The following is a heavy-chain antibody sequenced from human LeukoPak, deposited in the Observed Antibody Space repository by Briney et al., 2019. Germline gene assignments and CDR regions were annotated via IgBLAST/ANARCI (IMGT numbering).Heavy chain of an antibody. J-gene: IGHJ4*02. CDR1: GFTVSSNY. V-gene: IGHV3-53*01. CDR2: IYSDGST. D-gene: IGHD2-8*01. Sequence: PGGSLRLSCAASGFTVSSNYMSWVRQAPGTGLEWVSEIYSDGSTYYTASVKGRFSISRDKSKNTVYLQTNSLKTEDTAVYYCTRHREVVLMVYAMNDQFDYWGQGTLVTVSS. CDR3: TRHREVVLMVYAMNDQFDY.